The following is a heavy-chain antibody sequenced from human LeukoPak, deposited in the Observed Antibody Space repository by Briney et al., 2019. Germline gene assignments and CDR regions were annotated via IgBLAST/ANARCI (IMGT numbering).Heavy chain of an antibody. CDR1: GGSFSGYY. V-gene: IGHV4-34*01. Sequence: HPSETLSLTCAVYGGSFSGYYWSWIRQPPGKGLEWIGEINHSGSTNYNPSLKSRVTISVDTSKNQFSLKLSSVTAADTAVYYCARGWLYYDILTGYYNGYYFDYWGQGTLVTVSS. CDR2: INHSGST. CDR3: ARGWLYYDILTGYYNGYYFDY. J-gene: IGHJ4*02. D-gene: IGHD3-9*01.